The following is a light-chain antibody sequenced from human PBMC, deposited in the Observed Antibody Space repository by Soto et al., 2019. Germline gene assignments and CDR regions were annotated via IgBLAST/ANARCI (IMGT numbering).Light chain of an antibody. CDR2: KVS. J-gene: IGKJ5*01. V-gene: IGKV2-30*02. CDR1: QSLVHSDGNTY. Sequence: DVVFTQSPLSLPFTLVQAASISCRSSQSLVHSDGNTYLSWFHQRTGQSPRRLIYKVSNRDSGVPDRFSGSGSGTDFTLKISRVDAEDVGVYYCMQGTHWPTFGQGTRLEI. CDR3: MQGTHWPT.